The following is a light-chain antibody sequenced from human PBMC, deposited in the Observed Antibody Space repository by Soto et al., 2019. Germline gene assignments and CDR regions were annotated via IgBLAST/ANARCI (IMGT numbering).Light chain of an antibody. Sequence: EIVMTQSPSTLSVSPGERATISCRASQSVSSDFAWYQQKPGQAPRLLIYGASTMATGIPARFSGSGSGTDFPLTISRLQSEYVAVYYCQQYDSWPLGFGGGTKVEIK. CDR2: GAS. CDR3: QQYDSWPLG. V-gene: IGKV3-15*01. CDR1: QSVSSD. J-gene: IGKJ4*01.